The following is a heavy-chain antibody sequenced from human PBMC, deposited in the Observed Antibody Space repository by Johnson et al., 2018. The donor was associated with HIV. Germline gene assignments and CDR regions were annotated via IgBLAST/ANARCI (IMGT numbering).Heavy chain of an antibody. CDR2: ISSSGSTI. D-gene: IGHD1-26*01. V-gene: IGHV3-11*04. Sequence: QVQLVESGGGLVQPGGSLRLSCAASGFTFSDYYMSWIRQAPGKGLEWVSSISSSGSTIYYADSVKGRFTTSRDNSKNTLYLQMNSLRAEDTAVYYCARSPGIVGAKGDAFDIWGQGTMVTVSS. J-gene: IGHJ3*02. CDR3: ARSPGIVGAKGDAFDI. CDR1: GFTFSDYY.